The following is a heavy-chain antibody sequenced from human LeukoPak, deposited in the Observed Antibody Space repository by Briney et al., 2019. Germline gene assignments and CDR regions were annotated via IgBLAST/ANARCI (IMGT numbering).Heavy chain of an antibody. CDR3: ASFYCSSTSCSPFDY. CDR2: INHSGST. Sequence: PSETLSLTCAVYGGSFSGYYWSWIRQPPGKGLEWIGEINHSGSTNYNPSLKSRVTISVDTSKNQFSLKLSSVTAADTAVYYCASFYCSSTSCSPFDYWGQGTLVTVSS. J-gene: IGHJ4*02. D-gene: IGHD2-2*01. V-gene: IGHV4-34*01. CDR1: GGSFSGYY.